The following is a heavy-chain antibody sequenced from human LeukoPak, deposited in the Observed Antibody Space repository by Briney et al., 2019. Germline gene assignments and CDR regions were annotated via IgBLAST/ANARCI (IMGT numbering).Heavy chain of an antibody. CDR2: INPSGGST. D-gene: IGHD6-19*01. Sequence: ASVKVSCKASGYTFTSQYIHWVRQAPGQGPEWMGIINPSGGSTSYAQKFQGRVTMTRDTSISTAYMELSRLRSDDTAVYYCAREGWRYSSGDIPNFDYWGQGTLVTVSS. CDR3: AREGWRYSSGDIPNFDY. CDR1: GYTFTSQY. V-gene: IGHV1-46*01. J-gene: IGHJ4*02.